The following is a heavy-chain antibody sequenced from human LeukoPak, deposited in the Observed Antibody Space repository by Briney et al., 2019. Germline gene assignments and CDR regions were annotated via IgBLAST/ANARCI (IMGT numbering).Heavy chain of an antibody. Sequence: GGSLRLSCAASEFTFGSYAMSWVRQAPGKGLEWVSSISGSGGSTYYADSVKGRFTFSRDNSMNTLYLQMNSLRAEDTAVYYCAKALGVNYFDYWGQGTLVTVSS. CDR3: AKALGVNYFDY. CDR1: EFTFGSYA. V-gene: IGHV3-23*01. J-gene: IGHJ4*02. D-gene: IGHD7-27*01. CDR2: ISGSGGST.